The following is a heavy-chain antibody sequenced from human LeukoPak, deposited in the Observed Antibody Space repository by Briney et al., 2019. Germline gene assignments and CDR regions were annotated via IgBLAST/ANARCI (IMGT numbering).Heavy chain of an antibody. D-gene: IGHD3-10*01. CDR1: GYTFTSYD. CDR3: ADISGIGGV. J-gene: IGHJ4*02. V-gene: IGHV1-69*13. CDR2: IIPIFGTA. Sequence: ASVKVSCKASGYTFTSYDINWVRQAPGQGLEWMGGIIPIFGTANYAQKFQGRVTITADESTSTAYMELSSLRSEDTAVYYCADISGIGGVWGQGTLVTVSS.